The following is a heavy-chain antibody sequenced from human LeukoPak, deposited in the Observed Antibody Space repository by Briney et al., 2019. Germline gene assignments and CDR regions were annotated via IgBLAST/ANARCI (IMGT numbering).Heavy chain of an antibody. CDR2: ISWNSGSI. CDR1: GFTFDDYA. CDR3: AKAGNQDSYYFDY. D-gene: IGHD1-14*01. J-gene: IGHJ4*02. Sequence: GGSLRLSCAASGFTFDDYAMHWVRQAPGKGLEWVSGISWNSGSIGYADSVKGRFTISRDNAKNSLYLQMNSLRAEDTALYYCAKAGNQDSYYFDYWGQGTLVTVSS. V-gene: IGHV3-9*01.